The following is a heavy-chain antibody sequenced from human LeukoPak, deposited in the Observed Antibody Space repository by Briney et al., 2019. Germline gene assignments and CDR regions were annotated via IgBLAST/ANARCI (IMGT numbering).Heavy chain of an antibody. V-gene: IGHV4-4*07. CDR2: IYTSGST. CDR1: GGSISSYY. Sequence: ASETLSLTCTVSGGSISSYYWSWIRQPAGKGLERIGRIYTSGSTNYNPSLKSRVTISIDTSKNQFSLKLTSVTAADTAVYYCATRGYWGQGTLVTVSS. D-gene: IGHD3-10*01. CDR3: ATRGY. J-gene: IGHJ4*02.